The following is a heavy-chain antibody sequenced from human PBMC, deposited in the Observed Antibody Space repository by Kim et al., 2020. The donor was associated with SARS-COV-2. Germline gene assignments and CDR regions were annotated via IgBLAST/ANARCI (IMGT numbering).Heavy chain of an antibody. Sequence: GGSLRLSCVASGFTFGDHAMHWVRQVPGKGLEWVSGINWDSESIGYADSVKGRFTISRDNAGNSLYLQMNSLRPADTALYFCARDLRPYYYYGMDVWGQG. CDR1: GFTFGDHA. CDR3: ARDLRPYYYYGMDV. D-gene: IGHD6-25*01. V-gene: IGHV3-9*01. CDR2: INWDSESI. J-gene: IGHJ6*02.